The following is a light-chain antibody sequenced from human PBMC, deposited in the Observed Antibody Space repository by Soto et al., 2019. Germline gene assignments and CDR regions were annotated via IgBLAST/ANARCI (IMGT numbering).Light chain of an antibody. J-gene: IGKJ4*01. V-gene: IGKV1-12*01. Sequence: DIQMTQSPSSVSASVGDSVTINCRASQGITSWLAWYQQKLGKDPKLLIYAASRLQSGVPSRFSGSGSGTDFNHTISSMQPEDFATYYCQQPSSFPLTFGDGTKVEPK. CDR2: AAS. CDR1: QGITSW. CDR3: QQPSSFPLT.